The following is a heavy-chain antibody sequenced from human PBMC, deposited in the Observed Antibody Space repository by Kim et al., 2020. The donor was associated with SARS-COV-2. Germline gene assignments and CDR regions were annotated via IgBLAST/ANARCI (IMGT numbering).Heavy chain of an antibody. CDR1: GGSIISDTHY. V-gene: IGHV4-39*07. D-gene: IGHD3-9*01. Sequence: SETLSLTCTVSGGSIISDTHYWGWIRQPPGKGLEWIGSITHGGSTYYDPSLKSRVTMSIDTSTHQFFLRLASVTAAATAVYFCAKVDADFDNWAQGTLAT. CDR3: AKVDADFDN. CDR2: ITHGGST. J-gene: IGHJ4*02.